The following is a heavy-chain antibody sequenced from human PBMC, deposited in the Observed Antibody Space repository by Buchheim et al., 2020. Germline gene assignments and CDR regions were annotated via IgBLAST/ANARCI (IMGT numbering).Heavy chain of an antibody. CDR1: GFTFSSYG. CDR3: AKTCSITGTLDAFDI. CDR2: ISYDGSNK. D-gene: IGHD1-7*01. V-gene: IGHV3-30*18. J-gene: IGHJ3*02. Sequence: QVQLVESGGGVVQPGRSLRLSCAASGFTFSSYGMHWVRQAPGKGLEWVAVISYDGSNKYYADSVKGRFTISRDNSKNTLYLQMNSLRAEDTAVYYCAKTCSITGTLDAFDIWGQGT.